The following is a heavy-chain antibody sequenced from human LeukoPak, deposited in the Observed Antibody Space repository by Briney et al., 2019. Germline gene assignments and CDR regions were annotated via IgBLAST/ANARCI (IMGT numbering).Heavy chain of an antibody. D-gene: IGHD3-10*01. Sequence: PGGSLRLSCAASGSTFSSYEMNWVRQAPGKGLVWVSRINSDESSTTYADSVKGRFTISRDNAKNTLYLQMNSLRAEDTAVYYCARYYGSGTYAFDIWGQGTMVTVSS. CDR1: GSTFSSYE. V-gene: IGHV3-74*01. J-gene: IGHJ3*02. CDR2: INSDESST. CDR3: ARYYGSGTYAFDI.